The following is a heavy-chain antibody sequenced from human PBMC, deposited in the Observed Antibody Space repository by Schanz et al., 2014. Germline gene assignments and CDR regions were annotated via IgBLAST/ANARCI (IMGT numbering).Heavy chain of an antibody. CDR3: ARDGVAATTDFEY. V-gene: IGHV3-74*01. CDR1: GFTLSRHW. CDR2: INSDGGTT. Sequence: EVELVESGGGFVHPGGSRRLSCAASGFTLSRHWMHWVRQRPGGGLVWVSRINSDGGTTDYADSVKGRFTISRDNAKSSLHPQMNSLRADDTAVYYCARDGVAATTDFEYWGQGALVTVSS. J-gene: IGHJ4*02. D-gene: IGHD1-1*01.